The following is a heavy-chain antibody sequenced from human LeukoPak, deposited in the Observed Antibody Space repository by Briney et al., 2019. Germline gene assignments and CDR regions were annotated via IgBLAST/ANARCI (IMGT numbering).Heavy chain of an antibody. CDR2: ISSSSSTI. CDR3: ARVYTDRTSGYSSGWYVPYYYYYMDV. V-gene: IGHV3-48*01. J-gene: IGHJ6*03. CDR1: GFTFSSYS. Sequence: GGSLRLSCAASGFTFSSYSMNWVRQAPGKGLEWVSYISSSSSTIYYADSMKGRFTISRDNAKNSLYLQMNSLRAEDTAVYYCARVYTDRTSGYSSGWYVPYYYYYMDVWGKGTTVTVSS. D-gene: IGHD6-19*01.